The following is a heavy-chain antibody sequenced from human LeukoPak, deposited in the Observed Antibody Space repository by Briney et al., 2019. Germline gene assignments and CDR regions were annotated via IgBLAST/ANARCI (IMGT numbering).Heavy chain of an antibody. CDR3: AKYSHDSSGSYDY. V-gene: IGHV3-30*04. Sequence: GGPLRLSCAASGFTFSSYAMHWVRQAPGKGLEWVAVISYDGSNKYYADSVKGRFTISRDNSKNTLYLQMNSLRAEDTAVYYCAKYSHDSSGSYDYWGQGTLVTVSS. CDR2: ISYDGSNK. J-gene: IGHJ4*02. D-gene: IGHD3-22*01. CDR1: GFTFSSYA.